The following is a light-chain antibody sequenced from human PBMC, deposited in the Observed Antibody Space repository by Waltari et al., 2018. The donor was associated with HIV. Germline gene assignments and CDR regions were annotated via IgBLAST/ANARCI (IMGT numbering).Light chain of an antibody. V-gene: IGLV3-25*03. J-gene: IGLJ3*02. CDR1: ELAKQY. CDR3: QSADSTGRYWV. Sequence: SYELTQPPSVSVSPGQTASITCSGTELAKQYVYWYRQKEGQAPLVIMSKDKERPPGIPDRFSGSNSGTTATLTISPVQSEDEAQYYCQSADSTGRYWVFGGGTKLTVL. CDR2: KDK.